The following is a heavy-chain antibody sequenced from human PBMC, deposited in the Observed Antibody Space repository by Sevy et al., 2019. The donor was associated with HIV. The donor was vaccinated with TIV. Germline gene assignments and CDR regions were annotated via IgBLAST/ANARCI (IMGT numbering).Heavy chain of an antibody. D-gene: IGHD3-22*01. J-gene: IGHJ4*02. CDR2: ISSSSSYI. Sequence: GGSLRLSCAASGFTFSSYSMNWVRQAPGKGLEWVSSISSSSSYIYYADSVKGRFTISRDNAKNSPYLQMNSLRAEDTAVYYCATGKVNYYDSSFARVWGQGTLVTVSS. CDR3: ATGKVNYYDSSFARV. V-gene: IGHV3-21*01. CDR1: GFTFSSYS.